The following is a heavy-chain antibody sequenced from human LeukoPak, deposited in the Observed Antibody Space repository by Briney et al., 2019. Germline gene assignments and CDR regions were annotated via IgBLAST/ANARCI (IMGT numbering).Heavy chain of an antibody. Sequence: PGGSLRLSCAASGFTFSSYSMNWVRQAPGKGLEWVSYNSSSSSSIYYAESVKGRFTISRDNAKNSLYLQMNSLRDEDTAVYYCARDDNYYDSSGYYYSVAFDIWGQGTMVTVSS. D-gene: IGHD3-22*01. CDR3: ARDDNYYDSSGYYYSVAFDI. CDR2: NSSSSSSI. J-gene: IGHJ3*02. V-gene: IGHV3-48*02. CDR1: GFTFSSYS.